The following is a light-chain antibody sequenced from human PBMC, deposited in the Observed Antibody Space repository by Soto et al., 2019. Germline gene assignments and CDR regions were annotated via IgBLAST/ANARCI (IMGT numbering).Light chain of an antibody. V-gene: IGLV1-40*01. J-gene: IGLJ2*01. CDR3: QSYDASLSGRVV. CDR2: GDI. CDR1: SSDIGAGYD. Sequence: QSVLTQPPSVCGAPGQRVTISCTGSSSDIGAGYDVHWYQQLPGTAPKLLIYGDINRPSGVPDRFSGSKSGTSASLAIPGLQAEDEADYYCQSYDASLSGRVVFGGGTKLTVL.